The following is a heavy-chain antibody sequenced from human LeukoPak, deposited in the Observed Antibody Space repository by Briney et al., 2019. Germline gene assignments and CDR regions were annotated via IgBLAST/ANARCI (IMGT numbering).Heavy chain of an antibody. V-gene: IGHV1-2*06. CDR3: ARVPRYCSGGSCYWVDY. J-gene: IGHJ4*02. CDR2: INPNSGGT. Sequence: AAVKVSCKASGYTSTGDYIHWVRQAPGQGLEWMGRINPNSGGTNYAQKFQGRVTMNRDTSISTAYIELSRLRSDDTAVYYCARVPRYCSGGSCYWVDYWGQGTLVTVSS. CDR1: GYTSTGDY. D-gene: IGHD2-15*01.